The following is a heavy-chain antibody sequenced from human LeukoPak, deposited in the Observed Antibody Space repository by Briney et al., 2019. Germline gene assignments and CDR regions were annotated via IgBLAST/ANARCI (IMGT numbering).Heavy chain of an antibody. CDR1: GFTFSNDA. D-gene: IGHD6-19*01. CDR2: ISASGGST. CDR3: AKFLGAVARYFDC. V-gene: IGHV3-23*01. J-gene: IGHJ4*02. Sequence: PGGSLRLSCAASGFTFSNDAMSWVRQAPGKGLEWFSGISASGGSTYYADSVKGRFTISRDNSKNTLYLQMNSLRAEDTAVYYCAKFLGAVARYFDCWGQGTLVTVSS.